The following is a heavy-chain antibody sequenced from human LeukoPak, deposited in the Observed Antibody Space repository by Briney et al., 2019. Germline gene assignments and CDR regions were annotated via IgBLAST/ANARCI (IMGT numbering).Heavy chain of an antibody. CDR3: ARYAVVGTPFFDY. V-gene: IGHV3-23*01. CDR2: ISDSGGST. D-gene: IGHD2-15*01. CDR1: GFTFSSYA. J-gene: IGHJ4*02. Sequence: GGSLRLSCAASGFTFSSYAMSWVRQAPGKGLEWVSAISDSGGSTYYADSVKGRFTSSRDNSMNTLYLQMSSLRAEDTAVYYCARYAVVGTPFFDYWGQGTLVTVSS.